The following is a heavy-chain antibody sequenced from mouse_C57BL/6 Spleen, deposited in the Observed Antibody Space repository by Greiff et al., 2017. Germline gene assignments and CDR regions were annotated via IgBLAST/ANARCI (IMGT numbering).Heavy chain of an antibody. Sequence: EVQLQQSGAELVRPGASVKLSCTASGFNIKDDYMHWVKQRPEQGLEWIGWIDPENGDTEYASKFQGKATITADTSSNTADLQLSSLTSEDTAVYYCTSDGCAYWGQGTLVTVSA. D-gene: IGHD3-2*02. V-gene: IGHV14-4*01. J-gene: IGHJ3*01. CDR2: IDPENGDT. CDR3: TSDGCAY. CDR1: GFNIKDDY.